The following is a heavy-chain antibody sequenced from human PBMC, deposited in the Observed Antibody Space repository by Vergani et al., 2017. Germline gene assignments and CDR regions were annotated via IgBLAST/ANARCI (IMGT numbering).Heavy chain of an antibody. J-gene: IGHJ4*02. D-gene: IGHD2-15*01. CDR3: AVPLVLVAVNVYY. CDR1: GFTFSSYS. CDR2: ISSSSSTI. V-gene: IGHV3-48*01. Sequence: EVQLVESGGGLVQPGGSLRLSCAASGFTFSSYSMNWVRQAPGKGLEWVSYISSSSSTIYYADSVKGRFTISRDNAKNSLYLQMNSLRADDTAVYYCAVPLVLVAVNVYYWGQGTLVTVSS.